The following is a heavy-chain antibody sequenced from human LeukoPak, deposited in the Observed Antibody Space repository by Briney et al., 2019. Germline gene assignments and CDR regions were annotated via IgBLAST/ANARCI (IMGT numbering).Heavy chain of an antibody. CDR3: ARGMYYGRFDH. CDR1: GFTFSTYW. V-gene: IGHV3-7*01. D-gene: IGHD4-17*01. J-gene: IGHJ4*02. Sequence: AGGSLRLSCAASGFTFSTYWMSWVRQAPGKGLEWVATIKQDGSERYYVDSVKGRFTISRDDGRNSLYLQMNSLRAEDTALYYCARGMYYGRFDHWGQGTLVTVSS. CDR2: IKQDGSER.